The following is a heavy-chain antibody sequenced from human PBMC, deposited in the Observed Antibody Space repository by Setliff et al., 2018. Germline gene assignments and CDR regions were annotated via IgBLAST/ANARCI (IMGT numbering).Heavy chain of an antibody. CDR1: GFTFSSYE. J-gene: IGHJ6*02. V-gene: IGHV3-48*03. Sequence: GGSLRLSCAASGFTFSSYEMNWVRQAPGKGLEWVSYISSSGSTIYYADSVKGRFTISRDNAKNSLYLQMNSLRAEDTAAYYCARDSVASLYNFWSGPHYYYYGMDVWGQGTTVTVSS. CDR2: ISSSGSTI. D-gene: IGHD3-3*01. CDR3: ARDSVASLYNFWSGPHYYYYGMDV.